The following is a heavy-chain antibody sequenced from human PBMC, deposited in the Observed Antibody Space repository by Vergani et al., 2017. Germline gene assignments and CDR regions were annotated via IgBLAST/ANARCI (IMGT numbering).Heavy chain of an antibody. CDR3: ARAPMGSGYSDY. CDR2: IIPIFGTA. V-gene: IGHV1-69*01. D-gene: IGHD3-22*01. J-gene: IGHJ4*02. CDR1: GYTFTSYA. Sequence: QVQLVQSGSELKKPGASVKVSCKASGYTFTSYAISWVRQAPGQGLEWMGGIIPIFGTANYAQKFQGRVTITADESTSTAYMELSSLRSEDTAVYYCARAPMGSGYSDYWGQGTLVTVSS.